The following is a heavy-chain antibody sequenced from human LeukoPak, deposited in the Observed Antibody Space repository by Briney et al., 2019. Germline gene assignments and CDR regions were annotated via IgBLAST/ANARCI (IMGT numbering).Heavy chain of an antibody. Sequence: PSETLSLTCTVSGGSISSYYWSWIRQPAGKGLEWIGRIYTSGSTNYNPSLKSRVTMSVDKSKNQLSLNLSSVSAADTAVYYCARVISSAWRQNDLWGQGTLVTVSS. CDR3: ARVISSAWRQNDL. CDR1: GGSISSYY. CDR2: IYTSGST. V-gene: IGHV4-4*07. J-gene: IGHJ5*02. D-gene: IGHD3-22*01.